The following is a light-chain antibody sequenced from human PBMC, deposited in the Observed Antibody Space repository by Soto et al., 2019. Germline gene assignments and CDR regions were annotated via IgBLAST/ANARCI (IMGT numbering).Light chain of an antibody. CDR3: QQYGSSPWT. V-gene: IGKV3-20*01. J-gene: IGKJ1*01. CDR2: DAS. CDR1: HDIRSN. Sequence: EIVMTQSPATLSVSPGERATVSCRASHDIRSNLAWYQQRPGQAPRLLIYDASNRATGIPARFSGSGSGTDFTLTISRLEPEDFAVYYCQQYGSSPWTFGQGTKVDIK.